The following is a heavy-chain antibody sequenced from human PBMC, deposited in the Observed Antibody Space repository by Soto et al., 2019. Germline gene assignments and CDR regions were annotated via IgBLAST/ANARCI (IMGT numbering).Heavy chain of an antibody. CDR1: GFTFSSYG. D-gene: IGHD1-26*01. CDR3: ARAEIGFGVGAGGI. CDR2: IWYDGSNK. Sequence: QVQLVESGGGVVQPGRSLRLSCAASGFTFSSYGMHWVRQAPGKGLEWVAVIWYDGSNKYYADSVKGRFTISRDNSKNTLYLQINSLRAEDTAVYYCARAEIGFGVGAGGIWGQGTMVTVSS. V-gene: IGHV3-33*01. J-gene: IGHJ3*02.